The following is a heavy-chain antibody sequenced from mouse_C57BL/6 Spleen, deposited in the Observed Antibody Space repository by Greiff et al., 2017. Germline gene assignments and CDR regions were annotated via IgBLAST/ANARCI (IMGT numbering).Heavy chain of an antibody. D-gene: IGHD2-3*01. CDR3: ARGGWLLDFDD. CDR1: GYAFSSYW. CDR2: IYPGDGDT. Sequence: QVQLQQSGAELVKPGASVKISCKASGYAFSSYWMNWVKQRPGKGLEWIGQIYPGDGDTNYNGKFKGKATLTADKSSSTAYMQLSSLTSEDSAVYFCARGGWLLDFDDWGQGTTLTVSS. V-gene: IGHV1-80*01. J-gene: IGHJ2*01.